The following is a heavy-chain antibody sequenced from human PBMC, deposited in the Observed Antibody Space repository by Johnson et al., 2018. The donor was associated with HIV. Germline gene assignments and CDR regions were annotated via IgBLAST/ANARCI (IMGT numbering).Heavy chain of an antibody. V-gene: IGHV3-53*01. CDR1: GFTVRSNY. CDR2: IYSGGST. D-gene: IGHD3-22*01. CDR3: AKDNDAPLYDSSGDDAFDI. J-gene: IGHJ3*02. Sequence: VQLVESGGGLIQPGGSLRLSCAASGFTVRSNYMSWVRQAPGKGLEWVSVIYSGGSTYYAASVKGRFTLIRDNSKNPLYLQMNSLRAEDTALYYCAKDNDAPLYDSSGDDAFDIWGQGTMVTVSS.